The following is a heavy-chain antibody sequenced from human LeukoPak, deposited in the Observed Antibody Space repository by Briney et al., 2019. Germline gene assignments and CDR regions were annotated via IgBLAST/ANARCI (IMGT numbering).Heavy chain of an antibody. J-gene: IGHJ4*02. CDR2: ISYDGSNK. CDR3: ARDMRKDSGSLLDY. CDR1: GFTFSSYA. D-gene: IGHD1-26*01. V-gene: IGHV3-30*01. Sequence: PGRSLRLSCAASGFTFSSYAMHWVRQAPGKGLEWVEVISYDGSNKYYADSVKGRFAISRDNSKNTLYLQMNSLRAEDTAVYYCARDMRKDSGSLLDYAGQGTLVTVSS.